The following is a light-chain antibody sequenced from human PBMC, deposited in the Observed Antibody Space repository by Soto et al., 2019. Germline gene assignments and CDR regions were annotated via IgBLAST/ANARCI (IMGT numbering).Light chain of an antibody. V-gene: IGKV1-8*01. Sequence: AIRMTQSPSSFSASTGDRVTITCRASQGISSSLAWYQQKPGKAPKLLIFGASTLQSGVPSRFSGSGSGTDFTLTISCLQSEDFATYFCQQYCDYPLTFGPGTKVDIK. CDR1: QGISSS. CDR2: GAS. CDR3: QQYCDYPLT. J-gene: IGKJ3*01.